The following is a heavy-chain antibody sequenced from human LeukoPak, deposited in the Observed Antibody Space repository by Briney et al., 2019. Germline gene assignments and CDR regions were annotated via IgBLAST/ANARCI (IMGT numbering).Heavy chain of an antibody. V-gene: IGHV4-34*01. Sequence: SETLSLTCAVYGGSFSGYYWSWTRQPPGKGLEWIGEINHSGSTNYNPSLKSRVTISVDTSKNQFSLKLSSVTAADTAVYYCARDRRYNWFDPWGQGTLVTVSS. CDR3: ARDRRYNWFDP. J-gene: IGHJ5*02. CDR2: INHSGST. CDR1: GGSFSGYY.